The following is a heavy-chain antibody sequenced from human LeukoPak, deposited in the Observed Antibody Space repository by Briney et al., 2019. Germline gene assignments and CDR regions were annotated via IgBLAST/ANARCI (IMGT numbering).Heavy chain of an antibody. CDR3: ARETLHYDFWSGYYQPYHFDY. D-gene: IGHD3-3*01. Sequence: SETLSLTCTVSGYSISSGYYWGWIRQPPGKGLEWIGSIYHSGSTYYNPSLKSRVTISVDTSKNQFSLKLSSVTAADTAVYYCARETLHYDFWSGYYQPYHFDYWGQGTLVTVSS. V-gene: IGHV4-38-2*02. CDR1: GYSISSGYY. J-gene: IGHJ4*02. CDR2: IYHSGST.